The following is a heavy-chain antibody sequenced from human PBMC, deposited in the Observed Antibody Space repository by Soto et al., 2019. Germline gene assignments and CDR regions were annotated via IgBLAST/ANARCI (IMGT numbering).Heavy chain of an antibody. CDR1: GFIFSPYG. CDR2: VWNDGINK. J-gene: IGHJ5*01. D-gene: IGHD1-26*01. Sequence: QGQLVESGGGVVQPGGSLRLSCAASGFIFSPYGIHWVRQAPGKGLEWVAIVWNDGINKYYADSVKGRFTISRDNFKNTVDLQMNSLRVEDTAVYYCARLAYSNFLGGLDSWGQGTLVTASS. CDR3: ARLAYSNFLGGLDS. V-gene: IGHV3-33*01.